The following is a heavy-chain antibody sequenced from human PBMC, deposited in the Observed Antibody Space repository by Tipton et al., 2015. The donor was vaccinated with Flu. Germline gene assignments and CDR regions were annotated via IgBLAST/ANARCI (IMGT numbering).Heavy chain of an antibody. CDR2: ISWNSGSI. CDR1: GFTFDDYA. J-gene: IGHJ4*02. V-gene: IGHV3-9*01. CDR3: AKDRCSGDSCYYFDY. Sequence: SLRLSCAASGFTFDDYAMHWVRQAPGKGLEWVSGISWNSGSIGYADSVKGRFTISRDNAKNSLYLQMNSLRAEDTALYCCAKDRCSGDSCYYFDYWGQGTLLPV. D-gene: IGHD2-15*01.